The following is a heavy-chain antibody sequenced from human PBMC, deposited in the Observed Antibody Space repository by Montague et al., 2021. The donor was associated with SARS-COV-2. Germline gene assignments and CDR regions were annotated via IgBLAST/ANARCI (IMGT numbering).Heavy chain of an antibody. CDR3: ARAMKTFGL. J-gene: IGHJ4*02. D-gene: IGHD3-16*01. Sequence: SLRLSCAASGFTFSDYWMTWVRQAPGKGLEWVATINEGGSEKYSVDSVKGRFTISRDNSKNSLYLQMKSLRAEDTAVYYCARAMKTFGLWGQGTLLTVSS. CDR1: GFTFSDYW. V-gene: IGHV3-7*01. CDR2: INEGGSEK.